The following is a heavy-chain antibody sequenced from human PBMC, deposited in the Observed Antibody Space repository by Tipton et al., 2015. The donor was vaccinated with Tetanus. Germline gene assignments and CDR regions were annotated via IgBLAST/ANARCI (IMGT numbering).Heavy chain of an antibody. CDR3: ARDLEDYYDSSGYYTDDAFDI. CDR1: GYTFTSYG. V-gene: IGHV1-18*04. J-gene: IGHJ3*02. CDR2: ISAYNGNT. Sequence: QVQLVQSGAEVKKPGASVKVSCKASGYTFTSYGISWVRQATGQGLEWMGWISAYNGNTNYAQKLQGRVTMTTDPSTSTAYMELRSLRSDDTAVYYCARDLEDYYDSSGYYTDDAFDIWGQGTMVTVSS. D-gene: IGHD3-22*01.